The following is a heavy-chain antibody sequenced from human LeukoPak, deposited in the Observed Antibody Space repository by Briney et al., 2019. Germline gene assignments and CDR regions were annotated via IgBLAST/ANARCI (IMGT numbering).Heavy chain of an antibody. Sequence: PGGSLRLSCAASGFTFSSYSMNWVRQAPGKGLEWVSYISSSSSTIYYADSVKGRFTISRDNAKNSLYLQMNSLRAEDTAVYYCARVTIGAARSRNFDYWGQGTLVTVSS. D-gene: IGHD6-13*01. J-gene: IGHJ4*02. V-gene: IGHV3-48*01. CDR2: ISSSSSTI. CDR1: GFTFSSYS. CDR3: ARVTIGAARSRNFDY.